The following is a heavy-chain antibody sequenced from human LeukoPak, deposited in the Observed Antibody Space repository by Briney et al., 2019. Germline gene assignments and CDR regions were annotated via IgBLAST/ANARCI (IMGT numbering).Heavy chain of an antibody. D-gene: IGHD4-17*01. J-gene: IGHJ4*02. CDR1: GFTFSSYS. V-gene: IGHV3-48*04. Sequence: GGPLRLSCAASGFTFSSYSMNWVRQAPGKGLEWVSYISSSSSTIYYADSVKGRFTISRDNAKNSLYLQMNSLRAEDTAVYYCARDLGATVTPYYFDYWGQGTLVTVSS. CDR2: ISSSSSTI. CDR3: ARDLGATVTPYYFDY.